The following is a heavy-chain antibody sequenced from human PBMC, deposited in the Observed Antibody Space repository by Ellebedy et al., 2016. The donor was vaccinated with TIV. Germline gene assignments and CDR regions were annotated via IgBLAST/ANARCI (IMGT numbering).Heavy chain of an antibody. J-gene: IGHJ4*02. CDR1: GFTFSGSA. CDR3: ARWWEARGY. D-gene: IGHD1-26*01. Sequence: GESLKISXAASGFTFSGSAMHWVRQAPGKGLEWVGRIRSKAKSYATEHIASVKGRFTISRDDSKNMAYLQMNSLKTEDTAIYYCARWWEARGYWGQGTLVTVSS. CDR2: IRSKAKSYAT. V-gene: IGHV3-73*01.